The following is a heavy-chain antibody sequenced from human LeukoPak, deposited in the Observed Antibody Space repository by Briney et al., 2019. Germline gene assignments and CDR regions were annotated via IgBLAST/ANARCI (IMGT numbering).Heavy chain of an antibody. CDR1: AYIFIDYY. J-gene: IGHJ4*02. D-gene: IGHD2-2*01. CDR2: VDAEDGEA. V-gene: IGHV1-69-2*01. CDR3: SVSVSTIDF. Sequence: ASVKVSCKASAYIFIDYYIHWVRQAPGKGLEWMGRVDAEDGEAIYEDKFQGRVYLTADTSTDTSYMELSSLRFEDTAVYYCSVSVSTIDFWGQGTLVTVSS.